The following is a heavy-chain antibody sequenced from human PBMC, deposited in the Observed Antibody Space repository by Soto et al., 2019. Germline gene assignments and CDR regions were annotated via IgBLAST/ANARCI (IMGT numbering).Heavy chain of an antibody. V-gene: IGHV4-30-2*01. CDR3: ARGGTGFDP. D-gene: IGHD1-1*01. CDR2: IYHGGST. J-gene: IGHJ5*02. Sequence: SETLSLTCTVSGGSVSSGSYYWSWIRQPPGKGLEWIGYIYHGGSTYYNPSLKSRVTISVDRSKNQFSLKLSSVTAADTAVYYCARGGTGFDPWGQGTLVTVSS. CDR1: GGSVSSGSYY.